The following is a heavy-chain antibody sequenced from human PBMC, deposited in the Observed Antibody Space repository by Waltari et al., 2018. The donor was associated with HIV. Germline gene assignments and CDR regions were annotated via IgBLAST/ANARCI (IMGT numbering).Heavy chain of an antibody. CDR3: ARDRAQGGVILYYFDY. D-gene: IGHD3-10*01. Sequence: QVQLVESGGGVVQPGRSLRLSCAASGFTFSSYGMHWVRQAPGKGLEWVAVIWYDGSNKYYADSVKGRFSISRDNSKNTLYLQMNSLRAEDTAVYYCARDRAQGGVILYYFDYWGQGTLVTVSS. CDR1: GFTFSSYG. V-gene: IGHV3-33*01. J-gene: IGHJ4*02. CDR2: IWYDGSNK.